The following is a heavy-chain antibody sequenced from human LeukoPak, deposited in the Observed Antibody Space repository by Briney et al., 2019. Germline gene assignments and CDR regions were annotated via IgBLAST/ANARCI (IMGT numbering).Heavy chain of an antibody. CDR1: GGSFSGYL. CDR2: INYNGEIT. D-gene: IGHD1-1*01. V-gene: IGHV4-34*01. J-gene: IGHJ6*02. CDR3: SRSGLTGMRKYTRPDYYYYGMDV. Sequence: SETLPLTCTVSGGSFSGYLWSWLRQPPGKGLEWIGEINYNGEITNYNPSLKSRLTMSVDTPKNHFSLRLSSVTAADTAVYYCSRSGLTGMRKYTRPDYYYYGMDVWGQGTAVTVSS.